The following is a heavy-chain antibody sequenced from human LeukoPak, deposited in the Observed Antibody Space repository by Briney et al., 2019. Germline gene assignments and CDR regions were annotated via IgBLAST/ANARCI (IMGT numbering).Heavy chain of an antibody. CDR2: INSDGSTT. CDR3: ARFTDSSGSYWASPERFFDY. V-gene: IGHV3-74*01. D-gene: IGHD3-22*01. J-gene: IGHJ4*02. CDR1: GFTFSSYW. Sequence: PGGSLRLSCAASGFTFSSYWMHWVRQAPGKGLVWVPRINSDGSTTTYAESVKGRFTISRDNAENTLYLQMNSLRAEDTAMYYCARFTDSSGSYWASPERFFDYWGQGTLVTVSS.